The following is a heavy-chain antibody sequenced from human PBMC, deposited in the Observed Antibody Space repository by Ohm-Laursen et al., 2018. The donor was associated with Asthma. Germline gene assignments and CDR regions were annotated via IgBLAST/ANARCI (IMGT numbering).Heavy chain of an antibody. CDR3: ARMENRITMVQGATYYYYGMDV. Sequence: SSVKVSCKASGGTFSSYAISWVRQAPGQGLEWMGGIIPIFGIANYAQKFQGRVTITADKSTSTAYMELSSLRSEDTAVYYCARMENRITMVQGATYYYYGMDVWGQGTTVTVSS. J-gene: IGHJ6*02. V-gene: IGHV1-69*17. D-gene: IGHD3-10*01. CDR1: GGTFSSYA. CDR2: IIPIFGIA.